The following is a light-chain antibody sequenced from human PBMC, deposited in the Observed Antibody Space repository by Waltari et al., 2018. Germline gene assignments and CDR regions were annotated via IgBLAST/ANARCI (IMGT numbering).Light chain of an antibody. CDR2: GVN. Sequence: QSVLTQPPSVSGAPGQRVTISCSGSGSNIGAGYDVPWYRQLPGKAPTLLIYGVNTRPPGVSDRFSGSQFDTSASLAIAGLQADDEADYYCQSYDTTLSVVFGGGTKLTVL. J-gene: IGLJ2*01. CDR3: QSYDTTLSVV. CDR1: GSNIGAGYD. V-gene: IGLV1-40*01.